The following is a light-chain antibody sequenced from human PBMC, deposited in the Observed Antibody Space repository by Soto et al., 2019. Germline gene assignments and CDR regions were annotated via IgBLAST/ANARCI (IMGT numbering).Light chain of an antibody. CDR2: HVS. CDR3: SSYTSTRTYV. Sequence: QSVLTQPRSVSGSPGQSVTISCTGTSSDIGAYNYVSWYQQHPDKAPKLMIYHVSKRPSGVPDRFSGSKSGNAASLTISGLQAEDGADYYCSSYTSTRTYVFGTGTKVTVL. CDR1: SSDIGAYNY. J-gene: IGLJ1*01. V-gene: IGLV2-11*01.